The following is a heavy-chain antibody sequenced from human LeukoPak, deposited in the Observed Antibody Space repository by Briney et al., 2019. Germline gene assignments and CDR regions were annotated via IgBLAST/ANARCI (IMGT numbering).Heavy chain of an antibody. CDR3: ARTRTGVNWFDP. J-gene: IGHJ5*02. Sequence: PSETLSLTCAVYGGSFSGYYWSWIRQPPGKGLEWIGEINHSGSTNYNPSLKSRATIPVDTSKNQFSLKLSSVTAADTAVYYCARTRTGVNWFDPWGQGTLVTVSS. CDR2: INHSGST. CDR1: GGSFSGYY. D-gene: IGHD1-14*01. V-gene: IGHV4-34*01.